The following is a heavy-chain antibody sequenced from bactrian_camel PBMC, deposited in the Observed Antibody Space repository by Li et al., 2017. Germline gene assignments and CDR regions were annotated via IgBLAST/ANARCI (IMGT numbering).Heavy chain of an antibody. D-gene: IGHD4*01. Sequence: VQLVESGGGLAQPGGSLKLSCAASGFTFSTYAMNWVRQAPGKGLEWVSGINSGGHSTHADSVKGRFTISQDTAENTVYLQMNNLKPEDTATYICTTSCDGVGVEGRGTQVTVS. CDR1: GFTFSTYA. CDR2: INSGGHST. V-gene: IGHV3S40*01. J-gene: IGHJ4*01.